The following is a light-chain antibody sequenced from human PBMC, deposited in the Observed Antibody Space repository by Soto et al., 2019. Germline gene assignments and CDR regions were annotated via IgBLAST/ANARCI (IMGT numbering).Light chain of an antibody. V-gene: IGLV2-14*03. CDR2: DVT. J-gene: IGLJ1*01. CDR1: SSDVGGYNY. CDR3: SSYTTSNTRQIV. Sequence: QSAXTQPASVSGSPGQSITISFTGTSSDVGGYNYVSWYQHHPSKAPKLIIYDVTNRPSGVSNPFSGSKSGNTASLTISGLQPEDEADYYCSSYTTSNTRQIVFGTGTKVTVL.